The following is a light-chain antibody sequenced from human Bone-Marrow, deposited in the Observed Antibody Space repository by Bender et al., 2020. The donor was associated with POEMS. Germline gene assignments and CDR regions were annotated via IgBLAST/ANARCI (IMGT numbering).Light chain of an antibody. CDR1: SSGVGTYNL. J-gene: IGLJ3*02. CDR3: QSYDNSLGGWV. CDR2: EDT. Sequence: QSALTQPASVSGSPGQSITISCTASSSGVGTYNLVSWYQHHPGKAPKLMIYEDTKRPSGVSNRFSGSKSGNTASLAITGLQAEDEGDYYCQSYDNSLGGWVFGGGTKLTVL. V-gene: IGLV2-14*02.